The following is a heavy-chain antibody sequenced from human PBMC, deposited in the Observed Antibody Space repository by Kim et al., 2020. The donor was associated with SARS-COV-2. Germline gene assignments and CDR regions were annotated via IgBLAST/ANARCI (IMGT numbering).Heavy chain of an antibody. CDR2: IISKANSYAT. CDR1: GFTFSNSG. J-gene: IGHJ6*01. Sequence: GGSLRLSCAASGFTFSNSGMHWVRQASGKGLEWVGGIISKANSYATAYAASVQGRFTISRDDSKNTLYLQMNRLKTEDMAVYYYTNFFSSTSWSDCFYY. CDR3: TNFFSSTSWSDCFYY. D-gene: IGHD2-2*01. V-gene: IGHV3-73*01.